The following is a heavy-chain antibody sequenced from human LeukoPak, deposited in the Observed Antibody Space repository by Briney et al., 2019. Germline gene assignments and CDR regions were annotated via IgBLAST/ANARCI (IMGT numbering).Heavy chain of an antibody. Sequence: GGSLRLSCTASGFTFGDYAMSWVRQAPGKGLEWVSAISGSGGSTYYADSVKGRFTISRDNSKNTLYLQMNSLRAEDTAVYYCAKVKNRKYYYGSGSYYIPNYFDYWGQGTLVTVSS. D-gene: IGHD3-10*01. V-gene: IGHV3-23*01. CDR2: ISGSGGST. CDR1: GFTFGDYA. CDR3: AKVKNRKYYYGSGSYYIPNYFDY. J-gene: IGHJ4*02.